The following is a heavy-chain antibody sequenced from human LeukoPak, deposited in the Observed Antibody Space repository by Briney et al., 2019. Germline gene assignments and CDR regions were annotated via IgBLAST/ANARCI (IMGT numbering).Heavy chain of an antibody. D-gene: IGHD4-17*01. J-gene: IGHJ4*02. V-gene: IGHV4-59*08. Sequence: SETLSLTCTVSGGSISSYYWSWIRQPPGKGLEWIGYIYYSGSTNYNPSLKSRVTISVDTSKNQFSLKLSSVTAADTAVYYCAGTNYGEEKWGQGTLVTVSS. CDR2: IYYSGST. CDR1: GGSISSYY. CDR3: AGTNYGEEK.